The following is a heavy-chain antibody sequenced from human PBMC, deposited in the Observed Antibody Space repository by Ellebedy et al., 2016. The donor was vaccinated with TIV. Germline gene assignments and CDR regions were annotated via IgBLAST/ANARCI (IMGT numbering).Heavy chain of an antibody. Sequence: GGSLRLSCAASGFTFNSYWMSWVRQAPGKGLEWVANINPDGSRIYYVDAVKGRFTIYRDNAKNSVYLRMNTLRVEDTAVYHCVRDGAYGDYSPGYYGMDVWGQGTTVTVSS. J-gene: IGHJ6*02. CDR3: VRDGAYGDYSPGYYGMDV. CDR2: INPDGSRI. V-gene: IGHV3-7*03. D-gene: IGHD3-22*01. CDR1: GFTFNSYW.